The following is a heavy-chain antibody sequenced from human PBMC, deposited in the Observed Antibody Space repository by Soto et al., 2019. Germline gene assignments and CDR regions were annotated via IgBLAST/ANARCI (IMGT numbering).Heavy chain of an antibody. V-gene: IGHV4-4*07. CDR3: GRESGETWDYEAS. D-gene: IGHD1-7*01. CDR1: GGSISSYR. CDR2: LNTYGNT. Sequence: QVQLQESGPGLVRPSETLSLTCTVSGGSISSYRWSWIRQPAGKGLEWIGRLNTYGNTHYNPSLKSRVTVSEDTSRNQFFLTLRSVTAADSAVYHCGRESGETWDYEASWGQGTPVTVSS. J-gene: IGHJ5*02.